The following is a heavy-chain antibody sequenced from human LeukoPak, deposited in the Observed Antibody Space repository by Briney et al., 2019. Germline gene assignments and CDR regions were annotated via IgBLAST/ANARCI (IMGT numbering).Heavy chain of an antibody. CDR1: GFTFSSYS. CDR3: ARESYPIDY. V-gene: IGHV3-48*01. D-gene: IGHD5-18*01. J-gene: IGHJ4*02. Sequence: GGSLRLSCAASGFTFSSYSMNWVRQAPGKGLEWVSYISGSSTIYYADSVKGRFTISRDNAKNSLYLQMNSLRAEDTAVYYCARESYPIDYWGQGTLVTVSS. CDR2: ISGSSTI.